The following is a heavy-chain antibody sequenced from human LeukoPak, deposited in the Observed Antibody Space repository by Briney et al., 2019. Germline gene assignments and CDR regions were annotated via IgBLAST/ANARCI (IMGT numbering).Heavy chain of an antibody. CDR3: AKVVSGWNFDAFDI. Sequence: GGSLRLSCAASGFSFNSYAMNWARQAPGTGLEWVSSISDNGGSTYYAGSVKGRFTISRDNSKNTLYLQMNSLRVEDTAVYYCAKVVSGWNFDAFDIWGQGTMVTVSS. V-gene: IGHV3-23*01. J-gene: IGHJ3*02. CDR1: GFSFNSYA. CDR2: ISDNGGST. D-gene: IGHD1-7*01.